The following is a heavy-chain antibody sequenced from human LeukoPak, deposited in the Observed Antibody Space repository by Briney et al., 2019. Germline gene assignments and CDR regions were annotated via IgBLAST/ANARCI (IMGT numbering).Heavy chain of an antibody. CDR3: AKESLRSPNYFDY. CDR2: ISSSGSTI. CDR1: GFTFSDYY. D-gene: IGHD2-21*02. Sequence: PGGSLRLSCAASGFTFSDYYMSWIRQAPGKGLEWVSYISSSGSTIYYADSVKGRFTISRDNAKNSLYLQMNSLRAEDTAVYYCAKESLRSPNYFDYWGQGTLVTVSS. V-gene: IGHV3-11*01. J-gene: IGHJ4*02.